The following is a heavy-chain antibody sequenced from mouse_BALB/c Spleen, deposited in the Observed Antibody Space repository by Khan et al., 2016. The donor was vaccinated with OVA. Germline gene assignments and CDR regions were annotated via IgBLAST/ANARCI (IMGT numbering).Heavy chain of an antibody. Sequence: EVQLVESGPGLVKPSQSLSLTCTVTGYSITSDYAWNWIRQFPGNKLEWMGYISYSGSTSYTPSLKSRISITRATSKNQFCLQLNAVTTEDTATNYWTRGRAYWGQGTLVTVSA. CDR3: TRGRAY. J-gene: IGHJ3*01. CDR1: GYSITSDYA. V-gene: IGHV3-2*02. CDR2: ISYSGST. D-gene: IGHD3-3*01.